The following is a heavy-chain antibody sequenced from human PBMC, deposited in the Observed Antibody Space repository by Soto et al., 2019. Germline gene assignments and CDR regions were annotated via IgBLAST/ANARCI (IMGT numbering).Heavy chain of an antibody. D-gene: IGHD2-15*01. J-gene: IGHJ4*02. CDR3: ARGPGHGGNGGFDY. V-gene: IGHV3-53*01. CDR1: GLTVSRTY. CDR2: IYSGGST. Sequence: PGGSLRLSCAASGLTVSRTYMSWVRQAPGKGLEWVSVIYSGGSTYYADSVKGRFTIARDKSKNTLDLQMNSLRAEDTAVYYCARGPGHGGNGGFDYWGQGTLVTVSS.